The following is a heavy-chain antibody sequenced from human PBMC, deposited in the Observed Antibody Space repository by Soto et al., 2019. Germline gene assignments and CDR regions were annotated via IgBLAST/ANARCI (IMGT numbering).Heavy chain of an antibody. D-gene: IGHD6-13*01. CDR2: ISAYNGNT. J-gene: IGHJ1*01. Sequence: VASVKVSCKASGYTFTSYGISWVRQAPGQGLEWMGWISAYNGNTNYAQKLQGRVTMTTDTSTSTAYMELRSLRSDDTAVYYCARDPGYSSSWPAKYFQHWGQGTLVTVSS. CDR1: GYTFTSYG. CDR3: ARDPGYSSSWPAKYFQH. V-gene: IGHV1-18*01.